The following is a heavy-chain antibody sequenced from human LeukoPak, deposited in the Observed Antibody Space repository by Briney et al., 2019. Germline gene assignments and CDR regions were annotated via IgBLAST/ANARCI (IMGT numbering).Heavy chain of an antibody. CDR2: INHNSGGT. J-gene: IGHJ4*02. D-gene: IGHD3-22*01. V-gene: IGHV1-2*02. Sequence: ASVKVSCKASGYTFTGYYMHWVRQAPGQGLEWMGWINHNSGGTNYAQKFQGRVTMTRDTSISTAYMEVSRLRSDDTAVYYCARVLDSSGYPDYWGQGTLVTVSS. CDR3: ARVLDSSGYPDY. CDR1: GYTFTGYY.